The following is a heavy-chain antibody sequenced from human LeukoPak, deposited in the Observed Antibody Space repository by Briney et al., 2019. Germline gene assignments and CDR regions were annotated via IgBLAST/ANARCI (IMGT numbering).Heavy chain of an antibody. CDR3: TKGGPYSTSPDFDY. D-gene: IGHD6-6*01. CDR1: GFTFSSYA. J-gene: IGHJ4*02. Sequence: GWSLRLSCAASGFTFSSYAMSWVRHAPGKGLASVSSSSGRAGSTYYADSVKGRFTISRDNSNNTLFLQMNSLRAEETAVYYCTKGGPYSTSPDFDYWGQGTLVTVSS. CDR2: SSGRAGST. V-gene: IGHV3-23*01.